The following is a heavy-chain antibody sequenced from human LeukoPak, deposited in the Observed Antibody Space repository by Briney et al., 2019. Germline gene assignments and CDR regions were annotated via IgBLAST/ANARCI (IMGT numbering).Heavy chain of an antibody. D-gene: IGHD1-1*01. Sequence: ASVKVSCKASGGTFSSYAISWVRQAPGQGLEWMGGIIPIFGTANYAQKFQGRVTITADESTSTAYMELSSLRSEDPAVAYCSTARYTTVDAYYYYYYMDVWGKGTTVTISS. CDR1: GGTFSSYA. CDR2: IIPIFGTA. V-gene: IGHV1-69*13. CDR3: STARYTTVDAYYYYYYMDV. J-gene: IGHJ6*03.